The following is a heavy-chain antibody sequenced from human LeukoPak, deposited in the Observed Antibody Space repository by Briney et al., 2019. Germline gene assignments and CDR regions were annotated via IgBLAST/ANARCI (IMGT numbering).Heavy chain of an antibody. CDR2: ISSSSSYI. Sequence: PGGSLRLSCAASGFTFSSYSMNWVRQAPGKGLEWVSSISSSSSYIYYADSVKDRFTISRDNAKNSMYLQMNSLRAEDTAVYYCASDPSPLHSGSYPTGFDYWGQGPLVTVSS. CDR1: GFTFSSYS. CDR3: ASDPSPLHSGSYPTGFDY. V-gene: IGHV3-21*01. D-gene: IGHD1-26*01. J-gene: IGHJ4*02.